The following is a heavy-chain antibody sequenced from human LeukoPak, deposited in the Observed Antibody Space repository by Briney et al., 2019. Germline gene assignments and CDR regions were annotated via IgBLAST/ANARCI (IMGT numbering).Heavy chain of an antibody. Sequence: SGPTLVKPTQTLTLTCTFSGFSLSTGGVGVGWIRQPPGKALGWLAIIYWDDDKRYSPSLKSRLTIMKDTSKDLVVLIMTNVDPVDTATYYCAHRREGGVAKFGTFDYWGQGALVTVSS. V-gene: IGHV2-5*02. CDR3: AHRREGGVAKFGTFDY. CDR1: GFSLSTGGVG. D-gene: IGHD2-8*02. J-gene: IGHJ4*02. CDR2: IYWDDDK.